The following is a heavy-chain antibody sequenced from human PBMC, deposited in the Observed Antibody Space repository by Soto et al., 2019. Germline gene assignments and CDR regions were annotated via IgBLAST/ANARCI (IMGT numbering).Heavy chain of an antibody. D-gene: IGHD6-13*01. V-gene: IGHV4-31*11. CDR2: INYRGST. CDR3: ARDAPGAAPY. Sequence: QVQLQESGPGLVKPSHTLSLTCAVSGGSMSSGDYYWNWIRQHPEKGLEWIGYINYRGSTFYNPSLKSRVTISVDTSKNQFSLKLTSVTAADTAMYYCARDAPGAAPYWGQGTLVTVSS. CDR1: GGSMSSGDYY. J-gene: IGHJ4*02.